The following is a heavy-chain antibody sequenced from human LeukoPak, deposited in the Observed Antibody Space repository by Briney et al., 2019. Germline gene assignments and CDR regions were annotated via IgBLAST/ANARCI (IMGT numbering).Heavy chain of an antibody. Sequence: ASVKVSCKASGYTFTSYGISWVRQAPGQGLEWMGWISAYNGNTNYAQKLQGRVTMTIDTSTSTAYMELRSLRSDDTAVYYCASRVYSSSGGHFDYWGQGTLVTVSS. CDR3: ASRVYSSSGGHFDY. V-gene: IGHV1-18*04. J-gene: IGHJ4*02. CDR1: GYTFTSYG. CDR2: ISAYNGNT. D-gene: IGHD6-13*01.